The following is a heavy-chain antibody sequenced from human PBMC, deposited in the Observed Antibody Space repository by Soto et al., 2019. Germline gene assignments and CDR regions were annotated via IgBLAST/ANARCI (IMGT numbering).Heavy chain of an antibody. Sequence: PSETLSLTCAVSGGSFSDYYRNWVRQPPGKGLEWIGEINQSGGTHYNPSLKGRVAISAVTSTNQFSLKVTSVTAADTAVYYCARISYGDFFYGLDVWAQGTTVTVSS. V-gene: IGHV4-34*01. CDR3: ARISYGDFFYGLDV. CDR1: GGSFSDYY. CDR2: INQSGGT. J-gene: IGHJ6*02. D-gene: IGHD4-17*01.